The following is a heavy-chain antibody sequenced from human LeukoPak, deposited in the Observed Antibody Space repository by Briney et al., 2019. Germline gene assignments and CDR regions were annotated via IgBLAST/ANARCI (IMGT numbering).Heavy chain of an antibody. CDR1: GYSFTTYW. CDR2: IYPDDSDS. D-gene: IGHD6-25*01. J-gene: IGHJ4*02. Sequence: GDSLKISCKASGYSFTTYWIGWVRQMPRKGLEWMGNIYPDDSDSRYSPSFQGQATISADRSINTAYLQWSSLKASDTAIYYCARSGSSSGRYEDYWGQGTLVTVSS. CDR3: ARSGSSSGRYEDY. V-gene: IGHV5-51*01.